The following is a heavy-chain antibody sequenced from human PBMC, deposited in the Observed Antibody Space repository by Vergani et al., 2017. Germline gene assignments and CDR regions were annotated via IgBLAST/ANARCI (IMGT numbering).Heavy chain of an antibody. J-gene: IGHJ4*02. CDR3: ARRIFGVVMDVFDY. V-gene: IGHV4-34*01. Sequence: QVQLQQWGAGLLKPSETLSLTCAVYGGSFSGYYWSWIRQPPGKGLVWIGEINHSGSTNYNPSLKSRVTISVDTSKNQFSLKLSSVTAVDTAVYYCARRIFGVVMDVFDYWGQGTLVTVSS. D-gene: IGHD3-3*01. CDR1: GGSFSGYY. CDR2: INHSGST.